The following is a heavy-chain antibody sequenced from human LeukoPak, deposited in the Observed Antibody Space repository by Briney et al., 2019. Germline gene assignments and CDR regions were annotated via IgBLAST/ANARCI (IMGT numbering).Heavy chain of an antibody. CDR1: GFTVSSNY. J-gene: IGHJ4*02. Sequence: GGSLRLSCAASGFTVSSNYMSWVRQAPGKGLEWVSVIYSGGSTYYADSVKGRFTISRDNSKNTLYLQMNSLRAEDTAVYYCARDILRGNFDYWGQGTLVTVSS. D-gene: IGHD2-2*02. CDR2: IYSGGST. V-gene: IGHV3-53*01. CDR3: ARDILRGNFDY.